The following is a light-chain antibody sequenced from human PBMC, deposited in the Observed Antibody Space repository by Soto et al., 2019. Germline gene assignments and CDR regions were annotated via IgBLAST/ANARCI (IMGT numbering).Light chain of an antibody. CDR3: TSYATGSAYV. Sequence: QSVLTQPPSVSGSPGQSVTISCPGTSSDVGGYNRVSWYQQPPGKGPKLLIYDVSNRPSGGSTRFSGSKSGNTASLTISGLQAEDEADYYCTSYATGSAYVFGPGTKVTVL. CDR2: DVS. CDR1: SSDVGGYNR. J-gene: IGLJ1*01. V-gene: IGLV2-18*02.